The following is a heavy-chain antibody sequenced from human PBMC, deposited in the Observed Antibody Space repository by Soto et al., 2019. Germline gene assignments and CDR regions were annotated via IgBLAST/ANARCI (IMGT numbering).Heavy chain of an antibody. CDR2: IIPIFGTA. CDR3: SRDCGHYYDSSGHAFDS. CDR1: GGPFSSYA. V-gene: IGHV1-69*13. Sequence: SVKVSCKASGGPFSSYAISWVRQAPGQGLEWMGGIIPIFGTASYAQKFQGRVTITADESTSTAYMELSSLRSKDTAVDYCSRDCGHYYDSSGHAFDSWGQGTMVTVSS. J-gene: IGHJ3*02. D-gene: IGHD3-22*01.